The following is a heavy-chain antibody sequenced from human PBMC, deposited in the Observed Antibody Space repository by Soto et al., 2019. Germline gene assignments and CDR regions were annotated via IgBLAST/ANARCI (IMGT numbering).Heavy chain of an antibody. V-gene: IGHV4-39*02. J-gene: IGHJ5*02. D-gene: IGHD6-6*01. CDR3: AVHVYSSSGPSWFDP. CDR1: GGSISRSSYY. Sequence: QLQLQESGPGLVKPSETLSLTCTVSGGSISRSSYYWGWIRQPPGNGLEWIGSIYYSGSTYYNPSLKSRVTIAVDTSKNHFALTLSSVTAADTAVYDCAVHVYSSSGPSWFDPWGQGTLVTVSS. CDR2: IYYSGST.